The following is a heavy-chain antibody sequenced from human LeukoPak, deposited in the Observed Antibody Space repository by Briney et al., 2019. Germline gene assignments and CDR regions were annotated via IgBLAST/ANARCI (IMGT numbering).Heavy chain of an antibody. J-gene: IGHJ6*03. CDR3: ARSGYYDSSGYFLYYYYYMDV. Sequence: SGTLSLTCTVSGGSISSYYWSWIRQPPGKGLEWIGYIYYSGSTNYNPSLKSRVTISVDTSKNQFSLKLSSVTAADTAVYYCARSGYYDSSGYFLYYYYYMDVWGKGTTVTISS. CDR2: IYYSGST. D-gene: IGHD3-22*01. CDR1: GGSISSYY. V-gene: IGHV4-59*01.